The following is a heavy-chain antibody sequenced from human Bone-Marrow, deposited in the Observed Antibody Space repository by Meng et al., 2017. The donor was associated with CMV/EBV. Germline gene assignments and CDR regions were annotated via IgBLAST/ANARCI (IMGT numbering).Heavy chain of an antibody. CDR2: IYYSGST. V-gene: IGHV4-59*01. CDR3: ARDYIVATCSYYYYYGMDV. J-gene: IGHJ6*02. Sequence: SETLSLTCTVSGGSISSYYWSWIRQPPGKGLEWIGYIYYSGSTNYNSSLKSRVTISVDTSKNQFSLKVSSVTAADTAVYYCARDYIVATCSYYYYYGMDVWGQGTTVTVSS. CDR1: GGSISSYY. D-gene: IGHD5-12*01.